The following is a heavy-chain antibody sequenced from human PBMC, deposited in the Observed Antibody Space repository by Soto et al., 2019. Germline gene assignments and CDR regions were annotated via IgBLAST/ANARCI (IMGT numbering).Heavy chain of an antibody. Sequence: ASVKVSCKASGYTFTSYGISWVRQAPGQGLEWMGWISAYNGNTNYAQKLQGRVTMTTDTSTSTAYMELRRLRSDDTAVYYCARGIGIAAAGTPPDYWGQGTLVTVSS. V-gene: IGHV1-18*01. D-gene: IGHD6-13*01. J-gene: IGHJ4*02. CDR2: ISAYNGNT. CDR1: GYTFTSYG. CDR3: ARGIGIAAAGTPPDY.